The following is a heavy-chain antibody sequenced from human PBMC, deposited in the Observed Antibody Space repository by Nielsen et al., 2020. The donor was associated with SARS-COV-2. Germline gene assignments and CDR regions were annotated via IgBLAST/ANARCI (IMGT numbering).Heavy chain of an antibody. V-gene: IGHV4-4*02. CDR1: GGSISSSNW. CDR3: ARGRGYCSSTSCYHYYYYGMDV. J-gene: IGHJ6*02. CDR2: IYHSGST. Sequence: SETLSLTCAVSGGSISSSNWWSWVRQPPGKGLEWIGEIYHSGSTNYNPSLKSRVTISVDKSKNQFSLKLSSVTAADTAVYYCARGRGYCSSTSCYHYYYYGMDVWGQGTTVTVSS. D-gene: IGHD2-2*01.